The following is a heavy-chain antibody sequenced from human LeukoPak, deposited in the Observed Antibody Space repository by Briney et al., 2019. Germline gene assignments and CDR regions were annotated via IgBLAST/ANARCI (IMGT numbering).Heavy chain of an antibody. Sequence: GGSLRLSCAASGFTFSDYYMGWIRQAPGKGLEWVSYISSSSSYTNYADSVKGRFTISGDNAKNSLYLQMNSLRAEDTAVYYCARTMVRGVIADYWGQGTLVTVSS. D-gene: IGHD3-10*01. V-gene: IGHV3-11*03. CDR2: ISSSSSYT. CDR1: GFTFSDYY. CDR3: ARTMVRGVIADY. J-gene: IGHJ4*02.